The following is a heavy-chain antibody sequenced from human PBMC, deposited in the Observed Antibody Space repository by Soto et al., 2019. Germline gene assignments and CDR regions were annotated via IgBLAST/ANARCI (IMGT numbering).Heavy chain of an antibody. CDR2: IYYSGST. CDR3: ARRYGASFDY. J-gene: IGHJ4*02. CDR1: GGSISSYY. Sequence: PSETLSLTCTVSGGSISSYYWSWIRQPPGKGLEWIGYIYYSGSTNYNPSLKSRVTISVDTSKNQFSLKLSSVTAADTAAYYCARRYGASFDYWGQGTLVTVS. V-gene: IGHV4-59*01. D-gene: IGHD4-17*01.